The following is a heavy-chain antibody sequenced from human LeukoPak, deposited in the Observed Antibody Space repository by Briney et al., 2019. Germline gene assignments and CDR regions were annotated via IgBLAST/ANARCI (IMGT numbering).Heavy chain of an antibody. Sequence: GGSLRFSCAASGFTFSDYGIHWVRQAPGKGLEWVAVISYDGSNKYYADSVKGRFTISRDNSKNTLYLQMNSLRAEDTAVYYCAKDGYSSWYGMDVWGQGTTVTVSS. J-gene: IGHJ6*02. CDR2: ISYDGSNK. D-gene: IGHD5-18*01. CDR1: GFTFSDYG. V-gene: IGHV3-30*18. CDR3: AKDGYSSWYGMDV.